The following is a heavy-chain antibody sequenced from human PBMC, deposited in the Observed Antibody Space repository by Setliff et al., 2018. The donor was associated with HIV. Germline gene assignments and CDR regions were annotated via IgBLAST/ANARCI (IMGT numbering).Heavy chain of an antibody. J-gene: IGHJ4*02. V-gene: IGHV3-7*05. D-gene: IGHD5-12*01. Sequence: GGSLRLSCAASGFLFHTYWMSWVRQAPGKGLEWVANIKEDGSEKYYVDSVKGRFTISRDNAENSLYLQMNSLTAEDTAVYYCARRRDGYNSAPWRNDYWGQGTLVTVSS. CDR2: IKEDGSEK. CDR3: ARRRDGYNSAPWRNDY. CDR1: GFLFHTYW.